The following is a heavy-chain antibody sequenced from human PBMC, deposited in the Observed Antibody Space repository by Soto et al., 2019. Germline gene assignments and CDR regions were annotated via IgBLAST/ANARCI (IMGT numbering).Heavy chain of an antibody. CDR1: GYTFTSYG. CDR2: ISAYNGNT. J-gene: IGHJ6*02. CDR3: ASGYCSSTSCFRDRSYYYYGMDV. D-gene: IGHD2-2*03. V-gene: IGHV1-18*01. Sequence: GASVKVSCKASGYTFTSYGISWVRQAPGQGLEWMGWISAYNGNTNYAQKLQGRVTMTTDTSTSTAYMELRSLRSDDTAVYYCASGYCSSTSCFRDRSYYYYGMDVWGQGTTVTVSS.